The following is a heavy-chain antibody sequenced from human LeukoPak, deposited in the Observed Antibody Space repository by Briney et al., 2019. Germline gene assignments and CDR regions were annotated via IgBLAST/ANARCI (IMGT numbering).Heavy chain of an antibody. CDR1: GYGFTSYW. J-gene: IGHJ4*02. CDR3: ARAYYDSSGYYFLDY. V-gene: IGHV5-51*01. D-gene: IGHD3-22*01. Sequence: GESLKISCKGSGYGFTSYWIGWVRQMPGKGLEWMGIIYPGDSDTRYSPSFQGQVTISADKSISTAYLQWSSLKASDTAMYYCARAYYDSSGYYFLDYWGQGTLVTVSS. CDR2: IYPGDSDT.